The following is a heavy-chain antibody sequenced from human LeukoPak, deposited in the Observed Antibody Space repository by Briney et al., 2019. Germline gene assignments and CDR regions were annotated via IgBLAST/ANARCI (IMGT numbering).Heavy chain of an antibody. J-gene: IGHJ6*03. CDR1: GGSISSSSYY. Sequence: PSETLSLTCIVSGGSISSSSYYWGWIRQPPGKGLEWIGRVYTSGSTNYNPSLKSRVTMSVATSKNQFSLKLNSVTAADTAVYYCARTPTSRKRFLGGAATGTDYYFSYYMDVWGKGTTVTISS. CDR2: VYTSGST. D-gene: IGHD6-13*01. CDR3: ARTPTSRKRFLGGAATGTDYYFSYYMDV. V-gene: IGHV4-61*05.